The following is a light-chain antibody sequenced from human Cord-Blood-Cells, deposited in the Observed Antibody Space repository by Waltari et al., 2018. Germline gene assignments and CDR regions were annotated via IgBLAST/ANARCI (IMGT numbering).Light chain of an antibody. J-gene: IGKJ2*01. Sequence: DIVMTQSPDSLAVSLGERATINCKSSQCVLYSSNNKNYLAWYQQKPGQHPKLLIYWASTRGSGVPDRFSGSGSGTDFTLTISSLQAEDVAVYYCQQYYSTPYTFGQGTKLEIK. CDR1: QCVLYSSNNKNY. CDR3: QQYYSTPYT. V-gene: IGKV4-1*01. CDR2: WAS.